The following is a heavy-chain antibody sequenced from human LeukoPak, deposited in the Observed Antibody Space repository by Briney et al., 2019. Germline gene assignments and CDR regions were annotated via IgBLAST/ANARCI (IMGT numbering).Heavy chain of an antibody. CDR3: ARDVGEELGDHNWFD. J-gene: IGHJ5*02. V-gene: IGHV3-30*04. CDR1: AFTFSSYS. D-gene: IGHD4-17*01. Sequence: GGSLRLPCAASAFTFSSYSMHWVRQAPGRGLEWVSFILYVGGNKYYADSVKGRFTISRDNSTNTLYLQMNRLRAKNTAVYYCARDVGEELGDHNWFD. CDR2: ILYVGGNK.